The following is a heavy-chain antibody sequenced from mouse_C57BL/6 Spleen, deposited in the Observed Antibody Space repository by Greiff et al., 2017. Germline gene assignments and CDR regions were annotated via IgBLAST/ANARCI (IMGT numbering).Heavy chain of an antibody. D-gene: IGHD2-3*01. CDR1: GFTFSDAW. Sequence: EVKLVESGGGLVQPGGSMKLSCAASGFTFSDAWMDWVRQSPEKGLEWVAEIRNKANNHATYYAESVKGRFTISRDDSKSSVYLQMNSLRAEDTGIYYCTGDGYYDVSLAYWGQGTLVTVSA. CDR3: TGDGYYDVSLAY. CDR2: IRNKANNHAT. V-gene: IGHV6-6*01. J-gene: IGHJ3*01.